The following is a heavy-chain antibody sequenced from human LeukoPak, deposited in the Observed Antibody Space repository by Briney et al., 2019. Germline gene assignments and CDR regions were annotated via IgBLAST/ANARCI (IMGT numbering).Heavy chain of an antibody. V-gene: IGHV4-61*02. J-gene: IGHJ6*03. Sequence: SETLSLTCTVSGGSISSGSYYWSWIRQPAGKGLEWIGRIYTSGSTNYNPSLKSRVTISVDTSKNQFSLKLSSVTAADTAVYYCARTMTTVTSGYYYYYMDVWGKGTTVTVSS. CDR3: ARTMTTVTSGYYYYYMDV. CDR2: IYTSGST. D-gene: IGHD4-17*01. CDR1: GGSISSGSYY.